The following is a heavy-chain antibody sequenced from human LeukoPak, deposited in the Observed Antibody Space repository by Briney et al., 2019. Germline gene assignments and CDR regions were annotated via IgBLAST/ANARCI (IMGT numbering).Heavy chain of an antibody. V-gene: IGHV6-1*01. D-gene: IGHD2/OR15-2a*01. CDR2: TYYRSKFYN. J-gene: IGHJ4*02. CDR3: VRGRWNSIYYFDS. Sequence: SQTLSLTCAISGDSVSRNNAGWNWIRQSPSRGLEWLGRTYYRSKFYNDYAVSVQSRITIDPDTSRNQFSLQLNSVTPEDTAIYYCVRGRWNSIYYFDSWGQGTLVTVSS. CDR1: GDSVSRNNAG.